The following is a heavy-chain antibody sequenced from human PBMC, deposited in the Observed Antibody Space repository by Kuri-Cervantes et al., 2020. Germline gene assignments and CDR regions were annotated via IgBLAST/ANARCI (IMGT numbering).Heavy chain of an antibody. D-gene: IGHD1-14*01. J-gene: IGHJ3*02. V-gene: IGHV3-23*01. CDR2: ISGSGGST. CDR1: GFTFSSYA. CDR3: AKPISGGLTGDAFDI. Sequence: GESLKISCAASGFTFSSYAMSWVRQAPGKGLEWVSAISGSGGSTYYADSGKGRFTISRDNSKNTLYLQIKSLRDKDTAVYYCAKPISGGLTGDAFDIWGQGTMVTVSS.